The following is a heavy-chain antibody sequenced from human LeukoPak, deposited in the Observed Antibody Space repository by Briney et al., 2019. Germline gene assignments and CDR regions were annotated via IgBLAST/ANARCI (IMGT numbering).Heavy chain of an antibody. D-gene: IGHD6-13*01. J-gene: IGHJ3*02. V-gene: IGHV1-18*01. Sequence: ASVKVSCKASDYTFVSYGISWVRQAPGQGLEWMGWISPYNGNTNYAQKFQGRVTMTTDTSTSTAYMELRSLRCDDTAVYYCAKYSSAWYQGDVFDIWGQGTMVTVSS. CDR2: ISPYNGNT. CDR1: DYTFVSYG. CDR3: AKYSSAWYQGDVFDI.